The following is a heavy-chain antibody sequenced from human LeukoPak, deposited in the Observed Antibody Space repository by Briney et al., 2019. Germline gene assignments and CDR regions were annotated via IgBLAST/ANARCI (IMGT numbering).Heavy chain of an antibody. CDR2: ISAYNGNT. CDR1: GYTFTSYG. J-gene: IGHJ4*02. V-gene: IGHV1-18*01. Sequence: ASVKVSCKASGYTFTSYGISWVRQAPGQGLEWMGWISAYNGNTNYAQKLQGRVTMTTDTATSTAYMEMRSLRSDDTAVYYCARGMATVVVRSFDYWGQGTLVTVSS. CDR3: ARGMATVVVRSFDY. D-gene: IGHD4-23*01.